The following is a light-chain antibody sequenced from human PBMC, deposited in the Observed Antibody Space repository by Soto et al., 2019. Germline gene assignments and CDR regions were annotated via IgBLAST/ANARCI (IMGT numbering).Light chain of an antibody. V-gene: IGKV3-11*01. Sequence: EFVLTQSPATLSLSPGERATLSCRASQSVSRSLVWYQQTPGQAPRLLIYDASNRATGIPARFSGSGSWTDFTLTISSLEPEDFAVYYCQLRSNWPPWTFGQGTKVDIK. J-gene: IGKJ1*01. CDR2: DAS. CDR1: QSVSRS. CDR3: QLRSNWPPWT.